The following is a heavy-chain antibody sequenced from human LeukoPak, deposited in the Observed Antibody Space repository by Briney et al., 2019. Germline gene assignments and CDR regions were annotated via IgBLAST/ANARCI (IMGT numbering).Heavy chain of an antibody. CDR2: IYYSGST. CDR3: ARHGWGVG. Sequence: SETLSLTCSVSGGSISNYYWSWIRQPPGKGLEWIGHIYYSGSTNYSPPLKSQVTISVDTSKNQFSLNLSSVTAADTAVYYCARHGWGVGWGQGTLVTVSS. D-gene: IGHD3-10*01. CDR1: GGSISNYY. V-gene: IGHV4-59*08. J-gene: IGHJ4*02.